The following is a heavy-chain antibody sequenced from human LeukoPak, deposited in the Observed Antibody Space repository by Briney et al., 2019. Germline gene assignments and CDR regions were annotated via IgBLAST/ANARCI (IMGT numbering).Heavy chain of an antibody. CDR2: ISSSSSYI. J-gene: IGHJ3*02. D-gene: IGHD3-9*01. Sequence: GGSLRLSCAASGFTFSSYSMNWVRQAPGKGLEWVSSISSSSSYIYYADSVKGRFTISRDHAKNSLYLQMNSLRAEDTAVYYCARARNDILTGYTAFDIWGQGTMVTVSS. V-gene: IGHV3-21*01. CDR1: GFTFSSYS. CDR3: ARARNDILTGYTAFDI.